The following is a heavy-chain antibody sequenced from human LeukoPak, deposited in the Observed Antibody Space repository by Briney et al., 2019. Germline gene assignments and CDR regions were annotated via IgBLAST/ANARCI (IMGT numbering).Heavy chain of an antibody. CDR3: ATVVAGTTLSFDY. CDR1: CGSFINIA. D-gene: IGHD6-19*01. CDR2: LIPIFGVT. Sequence: SVKVICKAACGSFINIAWSRWRRPPGQGLEWMGRLIPIFGVTHYAQNFRGRVTITADTSTSTAFMELSSLRSEDTAIYYCATVVAGTTLSFDYWGQGTLITVSS. J-gene: IGHJ4*02. V-gene: IGHV1-69*04.